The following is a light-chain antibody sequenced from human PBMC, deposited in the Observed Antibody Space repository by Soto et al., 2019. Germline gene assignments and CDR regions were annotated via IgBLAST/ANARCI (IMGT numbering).Light chain of an antibody. CDR3: QHYNTYSWFT. V-gene: IGKV1-5*03. CDR2: QAS. CDR1: QSIRNW. J-gene: IGKJ3*01. Sequence: DIQMTQSPSTLSASVGDRVTITCRASQSIRNWLAWYQQKPGKAPKLLIYQASSLESGVPSRFSGSGSGTEFTLTISSVQPDDFATYYCQHYNTYSWFTFGPGTKVDIK.